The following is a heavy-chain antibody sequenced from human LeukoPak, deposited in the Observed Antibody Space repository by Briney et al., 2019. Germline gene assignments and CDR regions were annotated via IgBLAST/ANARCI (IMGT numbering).Heavy chain of an antibody. D-gene: IGHD3-22*01. V-gene: IGHV3-9*01. CDR2: LTWNSGSL. J-gene: IGHJ4*02. CDR1: GFNFDDYA. Sequence: GGSLRLSCAVSGFNFDDYAMHWVRQAPGRGLEWVSGLTWNSGSLVYANSVKGRFTISRDNAKNSLYLQMNSLRVEDTAFYYCAKGDESSAYFRYFDSWGQGTLVTVSS. CDR3: AKGDESSAYFRYFDS.